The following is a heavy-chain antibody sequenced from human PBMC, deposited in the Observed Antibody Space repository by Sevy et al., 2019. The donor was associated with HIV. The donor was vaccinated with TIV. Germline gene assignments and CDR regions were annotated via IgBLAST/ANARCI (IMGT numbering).Heavy chain of an antibody. J-gene: IGHJ3*02. CDR3: AKDRVWELGDAFDI. Sequence: GSLRLSCAASGFTFSSYAMSWVRQAPGKGLEWVSGISAGGGSPYYADSVKGRFAISRDNSKNTLYLQMNSLRADDTAVYYCAKDRVWELGDAFDIWGQGTMVTVS. CDR2: ISAGGGSP. CDR1: GFTFSSYA. V-gene: IGHV3-23*01. D-gene: IGHD1-26*01.